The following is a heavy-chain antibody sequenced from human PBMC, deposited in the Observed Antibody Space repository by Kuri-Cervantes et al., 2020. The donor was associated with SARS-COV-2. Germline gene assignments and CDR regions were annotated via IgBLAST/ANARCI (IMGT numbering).Heavy chain of an antibody. Sequence: SETLSLTCAVYGGSFSGYYWSWIRQPPGKGLEWIGEINHSGSTNYNPSLKSRVTMSVDTSKNQFSLKLSSVTAADTAVYYCARGYGSYFYWGQGTLVTVSS. V-gene: IGHV4-34*01. J-gene: IGHJ4*02. CDR2: INHSGST. CDR3: ARGYGSYFY. CDR1: GGSFSGYY. D-gene: IGHD1-26*01.